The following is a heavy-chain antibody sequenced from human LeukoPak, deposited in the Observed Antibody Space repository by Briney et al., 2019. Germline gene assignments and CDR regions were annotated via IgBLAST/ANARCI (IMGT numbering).Heavy chain of an antibody. CDR1: GFTFDDYA. D-gene: IGHD3-22*01. J-gene: IGHJ4*02. CDR2: ITWPCGST. Sequence: GVSVRLSCAASGFTFDDYAMHWVRQAPGKGLEWVSLITWPCGSTSYAGSVQGRFSISRDNSKNSVYLQMNSLRTEDTALYYCAKEIALGSGYYYWGRGTLVTV. CDR3: AKEIALGSGYYY. V-gene: IGHV3-43*02.